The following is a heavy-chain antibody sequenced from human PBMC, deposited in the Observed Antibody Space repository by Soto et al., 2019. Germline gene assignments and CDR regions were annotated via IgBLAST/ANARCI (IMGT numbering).Heavy chain of an antibody. CDR1: GFTFSIYG. J-gene: IGHJ6*02. D-gene: IGHD1-1*01. Sequence: RVLSLRLSCAAPGFTFSIYGMHWLRQAPGKGLEWVAAIWYDGGDKYYADSVKGRFTISRDNSKNTLYLQMNSLRVEDMAVYFCARERGTTIIGSLVMDVCGRGHTVTV. CDR2: IWYDGGDK. CDR3: ARERGTTIIGSLVMDV. V-gene: IGHV3-33*01.